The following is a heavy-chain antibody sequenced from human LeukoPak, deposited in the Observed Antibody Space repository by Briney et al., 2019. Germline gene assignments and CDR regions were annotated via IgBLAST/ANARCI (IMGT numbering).Heavy chain of an antibody. D-gene: IGHD3-9*01. CDR1: GASISGSGYY. J-gene: IGHJ5*02. V-gene: IGHV4-39*07. Sequence: PSETLSLTCAVSGASISGSGYYLGWIRQPPGKGLEWIGEINHSGSTNYNPSLKSRVTISVDTSKNQFSLKLSSVTAADTAVYYCARRSTIFIRYNWFDPWGQGTLVTVSS. CDR2: INHSGST. CDR3: ARRSTIFIRYNWFDP.